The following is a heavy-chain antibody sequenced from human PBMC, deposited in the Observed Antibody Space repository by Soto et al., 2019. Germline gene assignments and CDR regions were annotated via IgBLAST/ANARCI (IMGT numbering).Heavy chain of an antibody. CDR1: GYTFISSD. V-gene: IGHV1-8*01. D-gene: IGHD3-10*01. CDR3: ARAPFYYYGSGSYYNPPRFDP. J-gene: IGHJ5*02. CDR2: MNPNSGDT. Sequence: GASVKVSCKASGYTFISSDIDWVRQAAGQGPELMGWMNPNSGDTGYAQKLQGRVAMTRNTSTTTAYMELSSLRSDDTAVYYCARAPFYYYGSGSYYNPPRFDPWGQGTLVTVSS.